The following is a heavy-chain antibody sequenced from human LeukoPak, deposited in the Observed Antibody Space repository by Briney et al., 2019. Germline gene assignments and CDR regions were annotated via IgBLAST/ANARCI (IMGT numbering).Heavy chain of an antibody. CDR1: GYTFTSYG. J-gene: IGHJ6*03. CDR3: ARRAQWEPYYYYMDV. Sequence: ASVKVSCKASGYTFTSYGISWVRQAPGQGLEWMGWISAYNGNTNYAQKLQGRVTMTTDTSTSTAYMELRSLRSDDTAVYYCARRAQWEPYYYYMDVWAKGPRSPSP. D-gene: IGHD1-26*01. CDR2: ISAYNGNT. V-gene: IGHV1-18*01.